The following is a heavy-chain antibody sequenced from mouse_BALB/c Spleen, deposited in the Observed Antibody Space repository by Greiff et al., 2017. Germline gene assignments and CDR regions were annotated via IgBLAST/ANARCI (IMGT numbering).Heavy chain of an antibody. J-gene: IGHJ4*01. CDR3: ARRDYDAMDY. V-gene: IGHV5-17*02. CDR1: GFTFSSFA. Sequence: EVKLQESGGGLVQPGGSRKLSCAASGFTFSSFAMPWVRQSPEKGLEWVAYISSGSSNIYYADTVKGRFTNSRDNPKNTLFLQMTSLRAEDKAMLYCARRDYDAMDYWGQGTSVTVSS. CDR2: ISSGSSNI.